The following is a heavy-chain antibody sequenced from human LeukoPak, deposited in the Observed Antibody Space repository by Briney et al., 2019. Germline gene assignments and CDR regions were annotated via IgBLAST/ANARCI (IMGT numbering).Heavy chain of an antibody. CDR1: GYSFTSYW. D-gene: IGHD3-10*01. V-gene: IGHV5-51*01. Sequence: GESLKISCKGSGYSFTSYWIGWVRQMPGKDLEWMGIIYPGDSDTRYSPSFQGQVTISADKSISTAYLQWSSLKASDTAMYYCARHRGLGFGYYYYYMDVWGKGTTVTVSS. J-gene: IGHJ6*03. CDR3: ARHRGLGFGYYYYYMDV. CDR2: IYPGDSDT.